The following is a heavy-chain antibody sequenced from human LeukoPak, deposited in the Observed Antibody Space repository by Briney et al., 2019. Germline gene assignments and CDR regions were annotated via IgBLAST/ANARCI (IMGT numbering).Heavy chain of an antibody. V-gene: IGHV4-34*01. D-gene: IGHD4-11*01. CDR2: INHSGST. Sequence: SETLSLTCADYGGSFSGYYSSCICQPPGKGLEWIGEINHSGSTNYNPSLKSRVTISVDTSKNQFSLKLSSVTAADTAVYYCASGGLHKSITDYCGQGTLVTVSS. CDR1: GGSFSGYY. J-gene: IGHJ4*02. CDR3: ASGGLHKSITDY.